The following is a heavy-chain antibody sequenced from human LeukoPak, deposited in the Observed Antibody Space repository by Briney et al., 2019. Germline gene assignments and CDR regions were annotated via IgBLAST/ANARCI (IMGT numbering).Heavy chain of an antibody. CDR2: INYSGST. Sequence: SETLSLTCTVSGGSISSYYWSWIRQPPGKGLEWVAYINYSGSTNYNPSLKSRATISVDSSKTQFSLKLSSVTAADTAVYYCARNLGGSSWVFDYWGQGTLVTVSS. J-gene: IGHJ4*02. D-gene: IGHD6-13*01. CDR3: ARNLGGSSWVFDY. CDR1: GGSISSYY. V-gene: IGHV4-59*01.